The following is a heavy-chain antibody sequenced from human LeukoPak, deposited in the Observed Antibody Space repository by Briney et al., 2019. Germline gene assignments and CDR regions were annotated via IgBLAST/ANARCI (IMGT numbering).Heavy chain of an antibody. J-gene: IGHJ6*03. V-gene: IGHV4-39*07. CDR3: ARGGYYYGSGSLYYYYMDV. CDR1: GGSISSSSYY. CDR2: IYYSGST. Sequence: SETLSLTCTVSGGSISSSSYYWGWIRQPPGKGLEWIGSIYYSGSTYYNPSLKSRVTISVDTSKNQFSLKLSSVTAADTAVYYCARGGYYYGSGSLYYYYMDVWGKGTTVTISS. D-gene: IGHD3-10*01.